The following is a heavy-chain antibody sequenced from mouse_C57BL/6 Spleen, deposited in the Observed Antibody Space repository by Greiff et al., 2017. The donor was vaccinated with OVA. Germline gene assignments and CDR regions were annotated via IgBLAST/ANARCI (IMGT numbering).Heavy chain of an antibody. CDR1: GFTFSSYG. Sequence: VQLKQSGGDLVKPGGSLKLSCAASGFTFSSYGMSWVRQTPDKRLEWVATISSGGSYTYYPDSVKGRFTISRDNAKNTLYLQMSSLKSEDTAMYYCARHGGEMDYWGQGTSVTVSS. J-gene: IGHJ4*01. CDR3: ARHGGEMDY. V-gene: IGHV5-6*01. CDR2: ISSGGSYT.